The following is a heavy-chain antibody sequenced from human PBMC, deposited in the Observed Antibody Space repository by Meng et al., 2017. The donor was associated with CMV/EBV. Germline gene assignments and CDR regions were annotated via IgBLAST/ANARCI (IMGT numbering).Heavy chain of an antibody. Sequence: ASVKVSCKASGYTFTSYGISWVRQAPGQGLEWMGWISAYNGNTNYAQKFQGRVTMTRDTSTSTVYMELSSLRSEDTAVYYCARGTLSGSSPAVFDYWGQGTLVTVSS. CDR1: GYTFTSYG. V-gene: IGHV1-18*01. J-gene: IGHJ4*02. CDR3: ARGTLSGSSPAVFDY. D-gene: IGHD1-26*01. CDR2: ISAYNGNT.